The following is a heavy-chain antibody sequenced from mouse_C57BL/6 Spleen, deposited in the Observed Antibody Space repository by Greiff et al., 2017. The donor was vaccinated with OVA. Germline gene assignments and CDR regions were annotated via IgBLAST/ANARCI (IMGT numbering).Heavy chain of an antibody. Sequence: HLHHPVSELVIPGASVKLSCNSSGYTFTSYWMHWVKQRPGQGLECIGEIDPSDSYTNYNQKFKGKSTLTVDKSSSTAYMQLSSLTSEDSAVYYCARAYYDYDGASWFAYWGQGTLVTVSA. V-gene: IGHV1-69*01. CDR3: ARAYYDYDGASWFAY. J-gene: IGHJ3*01. CDR1: GYTFTSYW. CDR2: IDPSDSYT. D-gene: IGHD2-4*01.